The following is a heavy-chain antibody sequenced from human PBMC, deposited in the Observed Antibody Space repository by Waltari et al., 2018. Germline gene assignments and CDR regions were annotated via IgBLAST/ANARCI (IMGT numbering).Heavy chain of an antibody. CDR3: AKEGSSSSWVVVRYFDL. V-gene: IGHV1-69*08. CDR2: IIPILGIA. D-gene: IGHD6-6*01. J-gene: IGHJ2*01. Sequence: QVQLVQSGAEVKKPGSSVKVSCKASGGTFSSYTISWVRQAPGQGLEWMGRIIPILGIANYAQKFQGRVTITADKSTSTAYMELSSLRSEDTAVYYCAKEGSSSSWVVVRYFDLWGRGTLVTVSS. CDR1: GGTFSSYT.